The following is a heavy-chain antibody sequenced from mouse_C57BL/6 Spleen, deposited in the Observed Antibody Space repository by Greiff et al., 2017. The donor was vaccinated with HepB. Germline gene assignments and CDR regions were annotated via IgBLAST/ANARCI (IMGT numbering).Heavy chain of an antibody. J-gene: IGHJ2*01. D-gene: IGHD4-1*01. CDR1: GYTFTSYW. Sequence: VQLQQSGAELVRPGSSVKLSCKASGYTFTSYWMDWVKQRPGQGLEWIGNIYPSDSETHYNQKFKDKATLTVDKSSSTAYMQLSSLTSEDSAVYYCAREGRTGTFDYWGQGTTLTVSS. CDR3: AREGRTGTFDY. V-gene: IGHV1-61*01. CDR2: IYPSDSET.